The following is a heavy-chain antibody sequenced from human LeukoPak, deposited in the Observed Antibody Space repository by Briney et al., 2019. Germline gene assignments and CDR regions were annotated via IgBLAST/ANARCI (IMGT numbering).Heavy chain of an antibody. CDR2: ISGGGGST. D-gene: IGHD6-19*01. CDR3: ARRRYNSAGNYFDY. CDR1: GFTFSSYA. Sequence: GGPLRLSCAASGFTFSSYAMSWVRQAPGKGLEWVSGISGGGGSTYYADSVKGRFTISRDNSKNTLYLQMNSLRADDTAVYYCARRRYNSAGNYFDYWGQGTLVTVSS. J-gene: IGHJ4*02. V-gene: IGHV3-23*01.